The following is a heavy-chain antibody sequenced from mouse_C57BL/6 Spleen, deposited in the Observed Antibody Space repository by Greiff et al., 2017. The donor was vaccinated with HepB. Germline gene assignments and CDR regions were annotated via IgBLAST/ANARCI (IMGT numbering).Heavy chain of an antibody. Sequence: DVKLVESGGGLVKPGGSLKLSCAASGFTFSSYAMSWVRQTPEKRLEWVATISDGGSYTYYPDNVKGRFTISRDNAKNNLYLQMSHLKSEDTAMYYCARREIYYDYDWGQGTLVTVSA. CDR1: GFTFSSYA. J-gene: IGHJ3*01. CDR3: ARREIYYDYD. D-gene: IGHD2-4*01. V-gene: IGHV5-4*03. CDR2: ISDGGSYT.